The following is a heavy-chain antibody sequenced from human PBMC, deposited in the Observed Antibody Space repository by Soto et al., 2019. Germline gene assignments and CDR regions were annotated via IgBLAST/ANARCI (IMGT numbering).Heavy chain of an antibody. CDR3: AKDWPLYSSSSPYYYGMDV. D-gene: IGHD6-6*01. CDR1: GFTFSSDA. CDR2: ISGSGGST. V-gene: IGHV3-23*01. J-gene: IGHJ6*02. Sequence: PGGSLRLSCAASGFTFSSDAMSWVRQAPGKGLEWVSAISGSGGSTYYADSVKGRFTISRDNSKNTLYLQMNSLRAEDTAVYYCAKDWPLYSSSSPYYYGMDVWGQGTTVTVSS.